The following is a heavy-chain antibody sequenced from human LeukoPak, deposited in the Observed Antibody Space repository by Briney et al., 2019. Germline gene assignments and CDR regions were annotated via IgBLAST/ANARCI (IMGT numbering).Heavy chain of an antibody. D-gene: IGHD3-22*01. J-gene: IGHJ3*02. CDR2: INPIFGTA. CDR1: GGTFSSYA. Sequence: ASVKVSCKASGGTFSSYAISWVRQAPGQGLEWMGRINPIFGTANYAQKFQGRVTITTDESTSTAYMELSSLRSEDTAVYYCARDFQPYYYDSSGQSNDAFDIWGQGTMVTVSS. V-gene: IGHV1-69*05. CDR3: ARDFQPYYYDSSGQSNDAFDI.